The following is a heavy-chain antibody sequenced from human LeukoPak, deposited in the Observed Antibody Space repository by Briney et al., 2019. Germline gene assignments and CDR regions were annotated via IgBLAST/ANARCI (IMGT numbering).Heavy chain of an antibody. J-gene: IGHJ3*02. Sequence: GASVKVTSKASGYTFTGYYMHWVRQAPGQGLEWMGWINPNSGGTNYAQKFQGRVTMTRDTSISTAYMELSRLRSEDTAVYYCAKDREEDSSGYAFDIWGQGTMVTVSS. CDR2: INPNSGGT. CDR3: AKDREEDSSGYAFDI. D-gene: IGHD3-22*01. V-gene: IGHV1-2*02. CDR1: GYTFTGYY.